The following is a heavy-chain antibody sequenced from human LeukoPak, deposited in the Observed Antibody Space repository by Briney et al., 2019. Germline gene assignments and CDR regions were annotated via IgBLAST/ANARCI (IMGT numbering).Heavy chain of an antibody. V-gene: IGHV3-33*01. CDR3: ARDAVPLSRFASGWFRRPPYY. D-gene: IGHD6-19*01. Sequence: PGGSLRLSCAASGFTFSSYGMHWVRQAPGKGLEWVAVIWYDGSNKYYADSVKGRFTISRDNSKNSLYLQMNSLRAEDTAVYYCARDAVPLSRFASGWFRRPPYYWGQGTLVTVSS. CDR1: GFTFSSYG. CDR2: IWYDGSNK. J-gene: IGHJ4*02.